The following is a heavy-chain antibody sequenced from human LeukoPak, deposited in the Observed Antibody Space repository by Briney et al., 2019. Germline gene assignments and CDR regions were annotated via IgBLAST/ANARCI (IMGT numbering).Heavy chain of an antibody. D-gene: IGHD2-2*01. CDR3: AKGRSTSWKASCYFDY. Sequence: PGGSLRLSCAASGFTFSSYAMTWVRQAPGKGLEWVSVISASGGGTSYADSVKGRSTISRDNSKNMLYLQMSSLSVEDTAVYYCAKGRSTSWKASCYFDYWGQGTQLTVSS. J-gene: IGHJ4*02. CDR2: ISASGGGT. V-gene: IGHV3-23*01. CDR1: GFTFSSYA.